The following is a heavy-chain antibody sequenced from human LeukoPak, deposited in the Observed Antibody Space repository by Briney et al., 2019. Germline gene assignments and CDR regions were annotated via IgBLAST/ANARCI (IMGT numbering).Heavy chain of an antibody. CDR2: IYSGGST. CDR3: ARVGRAFTSGTTHPNWFDP. J-gene: IGHJ5*02. V-gene: IGHV3-53*01. Sequence: GGSLRLSCAASGFTVSSNYMSWIRQAPGKGLEWVSLIYSGGSTYYADSVKGRFTISRDNSKNTLYLQMNTLRAEDTAVYYCARVGRAFTSGTTHPNWFDPWGQGTLVTVSS. D-gene: IGHD1-1*01. CDR1: GFTVSSNY.